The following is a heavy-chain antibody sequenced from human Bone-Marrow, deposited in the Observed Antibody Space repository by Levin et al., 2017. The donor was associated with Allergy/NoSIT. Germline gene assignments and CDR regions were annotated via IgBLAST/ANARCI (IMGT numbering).Heavy chain of an antibody. CDR2: INPTGNLT. CDR3: AIGTVTY. CDR1: ESTLSGSTFTNYF. V-gene: IGHV1-46*03. Sequence: ASVKVSCTASESTLSGSTFTNYFMHWVRQAPGQGLEWMGIINPTGNLTNYAQKFRGRITMTRDTSTSTVYMHLSSLRSEDTAVYYCAIGTVTYWGQGTLVTVSA. D-gene: IGHD4-17*01. J-gene: IGHJ4*02.